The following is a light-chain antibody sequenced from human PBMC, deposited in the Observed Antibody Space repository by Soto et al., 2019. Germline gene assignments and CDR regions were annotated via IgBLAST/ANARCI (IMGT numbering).Light chain of an antibody. CDR2: GNS. J-gene: IGLJ2*01. CDR1: SSNIGAGYD. V-gene: IGLV1-40*01. CDR3: QSYDCSPTGVV. Sequence: QSVLTQPPSVSGAPGQRVTISCTGSSSNIGAGYDVHWYQQLPGTAPKLLIYGNSNRPSGVPDRFSGSKSGTSASLAITGLQPEDEADYYCQSYDCSPTGVVFGAGTQVTVL.